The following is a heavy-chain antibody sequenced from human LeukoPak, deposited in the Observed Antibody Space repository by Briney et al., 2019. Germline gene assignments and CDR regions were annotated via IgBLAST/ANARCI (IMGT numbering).Heavy chain of an antibody. CDR1: GGSISSYY. CDR3: ARGYGGNSVYYYYYMDV. Sequence: SETLSLTCTVSGGSISSYYWSWIRQPPGKGLEWIGYIYYSGSTNYNPSLKSRVTISVDTSKNQFSLKLSSVTAADTAVYYCARGYGGNSVYYYYYMDVWGKGTTVTVSS. J-gene: IGHJ6*03. D-gene: IGHD4-23*01. CDR2: IYYSGST. V-gene: IGHV4-59*12.